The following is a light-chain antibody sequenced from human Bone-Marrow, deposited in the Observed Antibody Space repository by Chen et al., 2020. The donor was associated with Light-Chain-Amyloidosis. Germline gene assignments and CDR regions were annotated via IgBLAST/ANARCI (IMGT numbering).Light chain of an antibody. CDR2: EDD. V-gene: IGLV6-57*01. CDR1: SGSIATNY. J-gene: IGLJ3*02. Sequence: NFMLTQPHSVSVSPGKTVIISCTRSSGSIATNYVQWYQQRPGSSPTTVIYEDDQRPSGVPYRFSGAIDRSSNSASLTISGLKTEDEADYYCQSYQGSSQGVFGGGTKLTVL. CDR3: QSYQGSSQGV.